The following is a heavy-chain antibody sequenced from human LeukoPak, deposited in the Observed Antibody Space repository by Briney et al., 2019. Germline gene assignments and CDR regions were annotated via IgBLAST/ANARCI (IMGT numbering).Heavy chain of an antibody. J-gene: IGHJ5*02. V-gene: IGHV5-51*01. D-gene: IGHD3-10*01. CDR3: ARGSGSSSWHDP. CDR1: GYNFNNHW. CDR2: IYPGDSDT. Sequence: GESLKISCEGSGYNFNNHWIGWVRQKPGKGLEWMGLIYPGDSDTKYSPSFEGHVTMSVDKSIGAAYLEWSSLNVSDAAMYCARGSGSSSWHDPWGQGTLVTVSP.